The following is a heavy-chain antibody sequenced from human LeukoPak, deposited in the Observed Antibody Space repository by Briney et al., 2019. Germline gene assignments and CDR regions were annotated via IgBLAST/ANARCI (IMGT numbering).Heavy chain of an antibody. J-gene: IGHJ4*02. CDR1: GGSISSSSYY. CDR2: IYYSGST. CDR3: ARQGVDDYGDYYFDY. D-gene: IGHD4-17*01. V-gene: IGHV4-39*01. Sequence: SETLSLTCTVFGGSISSSSYYWGWIRQPPGKGLEWIGSIYYSGSTYYNPSLKSRVTISVDTSKNQFSLKLSSVTAADTAVYYCARQGVDDYGDYYFDYWGQGTLVTVSS.